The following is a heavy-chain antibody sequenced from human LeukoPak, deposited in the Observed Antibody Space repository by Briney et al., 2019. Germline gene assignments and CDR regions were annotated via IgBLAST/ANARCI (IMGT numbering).Heavy chain of an antibody. CDR1: GGSFSGYY. D-gene: IGHD5-18*01. V-gene: IGHV4-34*01. Sequence: SETLSLTCAVYGGSFSGYYWSWIRQPPGKGLEWIGEINHSGSTNYNPSLKSRVTISVDTSKNLFSLKLSSVTAADTAVYYCARGARGFYTAMVIYAFDIWGQGTMVTVSS. J-gene: IGHJ3*02. CDR2: INHSGST. CDR3: ARGARGFYTAMVIYAFDI.